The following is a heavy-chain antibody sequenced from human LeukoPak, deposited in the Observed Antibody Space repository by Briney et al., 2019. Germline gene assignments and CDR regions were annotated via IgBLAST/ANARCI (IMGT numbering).Heavy chain of an antibody. D-gene: IGHD3-10*01. V-gene: IGHV5-51*01. J-gene: IGHJ4*02. Sequence: GGSLNISFKGSGYSFSSYWMCWVPQVPGKSLEWMGFIYPGESDTRYSQSFQGQVTISADKSISTAYLQWRSLKASDTAMYYCARNRGDNTFDYWGQGILVTVSS. CDR3: ARNRGDNTFDY. CDR2: IYPGESDT. CDR1: GYSFSSYW.